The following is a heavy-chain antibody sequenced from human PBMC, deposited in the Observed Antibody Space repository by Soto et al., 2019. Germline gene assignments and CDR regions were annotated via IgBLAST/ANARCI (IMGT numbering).Heavy chain of an antibody. Sequence: GGSLRLSCAASGFTFSSSPISWVRQVPGKGLEWVATIRQNRIEKHYVDSVKGRFTISRDNAANSLFLQMDSVRAEDSAIYYCVRGCGRPRCPYYFDSWGRGILVTVSS. J-gene: IGHJ4*02. CDR3: VRGCGRPRCPYYFDS. D-gene: IGHD2-21*01. CDR2: IRQNRIEK. CDR1: GFTFSSSP. V-gene: IGHV3-7*01.